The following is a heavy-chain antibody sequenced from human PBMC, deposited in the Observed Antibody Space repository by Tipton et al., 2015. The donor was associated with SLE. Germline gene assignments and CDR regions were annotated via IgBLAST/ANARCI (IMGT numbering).Heavy chain of an antibody. Sequence: GSLRLSCAASGFTVSSNYMSWVRQAPGKGLEWVSVIYSGGSTYYADSVKGRFTISRDNAKNSLYLQMNSLRAEDTALYYCAKGVYGGYEGVFMDVWGQGTTVTVSS. CDR1: GFTVSSNY. CDR2: IYSGGST. CDR3: AKGVYGGYEGVFMDV. V-gene: IGHV3-53*05. J-gene: IGHJ6*02. D-gene: IGHD5-12*01.